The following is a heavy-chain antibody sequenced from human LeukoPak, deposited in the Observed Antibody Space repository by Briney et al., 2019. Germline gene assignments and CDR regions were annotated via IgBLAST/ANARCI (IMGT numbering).Heavy chain of an antibody. J-gene: IGHJ4*02. V-gene: IGHV4-4*02. CDR1: GGSISSSNW. CDR3: ARPGKRYCSSTSCYGFGYYFDY. CDR2: IYHSGST. D-gene: IGHD2-2*01. Sequence: SGTLSLTCAVSGGSISSSNWWSWVRQPPGKGLEWIGEIYHSGSTNYNPSLKSRVTISVDTSKNQFSLKLSSVTAADTAVYYCARPGKRYCSSTSCYGFGYYFDYWGQGTLVTVSS.